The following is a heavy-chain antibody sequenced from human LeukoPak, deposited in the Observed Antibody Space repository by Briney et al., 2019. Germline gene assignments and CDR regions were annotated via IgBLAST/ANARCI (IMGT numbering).Heavy chain of an antibody. J-gene: IGHJ4*02. D-gene: IGHD2-21*02. V-gene: IGHV5-51*01. Sequence: GESLKISCKGSGYSFSSYWIGWVRQMPGKGLEWMGIIYPGDSDTRYSPSFQGQVTISADKSISTAYLQWSSLKASDTAMYYCARHRGSQTAITHADYWGQGTLVTVSS. CDR1: GYSFSSYW. CDR2: IYPGDSDT. CDR3: ARHRGSQTAITHADY.